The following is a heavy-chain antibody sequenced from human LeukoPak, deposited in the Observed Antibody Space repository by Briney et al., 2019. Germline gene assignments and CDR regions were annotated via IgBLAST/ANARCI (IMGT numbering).Heavy chain of an antibody. D-gene: IGHD5-18*01. CDR2: ISSSSSYI. Sequence: GGSLRLSCAASGFTFSSYDMNWVRQAPGKGLEWVSSISSSSSYIYYADSVKGRFTISRDNAKNSLYLQMNSLRAEDTAVYYCARDGGYSYGPPDYFDYWGQGTLVTVSS. CDR3: ARDGGYSYGPPDYFDY. V-gene: IGHV3-21*01. CDR1: GFTFSSYD. J-gene: IGHJ4*02.